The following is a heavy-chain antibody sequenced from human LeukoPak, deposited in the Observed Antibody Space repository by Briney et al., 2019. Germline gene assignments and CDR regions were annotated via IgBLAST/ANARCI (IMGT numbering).Heavy chain of an antibody. CDR1: GFTFSSYG. CDR3: AKELAYCGGDCSRGTFDY. CDR2: ISGSGGST. D-gene: IGHD2-21*02. V-gene: IGHV3-23*01. Sequence: GGSLRLPCAASGFTFSSYGMSWVRQAPGKGLEWVSAISGSGGSTYYADSVKGRFTISRDNSKNTLYLQMNSLRAEDTAVYYCAKELAYCGGDCSRGTFDYWGQGTLVTVSS. J-gene: IGHJ4*02.